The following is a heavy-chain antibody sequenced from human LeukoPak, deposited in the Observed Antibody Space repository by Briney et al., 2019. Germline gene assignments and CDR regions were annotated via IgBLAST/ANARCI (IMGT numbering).Heavy chain of an antibody. V-gene: IGHV1-58*01. J-gene: IGHJ3*02. CDR3: AARTGTTDDAFDI. CDR1: GFTFTSSA. D-gene: IGHD1-1*01. CDR2: IVVGSGNT. Sequence: GTSVKVSCKASGFTFTSSAVQWVRQARGQRLEWIGWIVVGSGNTNYAQKFQERVTITRDMSTSTAYMELSSLRSEDTAVYYCAARTGTTDDAFDIWGQGTMVTVSS.